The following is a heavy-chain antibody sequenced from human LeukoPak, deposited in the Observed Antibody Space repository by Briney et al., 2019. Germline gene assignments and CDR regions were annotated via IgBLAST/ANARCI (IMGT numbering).Heavy chain of an antibody. CDR3: AREVSYRSSWYLDY. D-gene: IGHD6-13*01. Sequence: SETLSLTCTVSSGSVSSGNYYWSWIRQPPGKGLEWIGYVYYSGSTNYNPSLKSRVTISVDTFKNQFSLKLSSVTAADTAVYYCAREVSYRSSWYLDYWGQGTLVTVSS. V-gene: IGHV4-61*01. J-gene: IGHJ4*02. CDR1: SGSVSSGNYY. CDR2: VYYSGST.